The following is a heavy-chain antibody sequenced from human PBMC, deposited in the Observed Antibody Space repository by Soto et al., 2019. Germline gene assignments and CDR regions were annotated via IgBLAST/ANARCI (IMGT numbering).Heavy chain of an antibody. D-gene: IGHD1-26*01. CDR1: GYTFTGYY. V-gene: IGHV1-2*04. CDR2: INPNSGGT. Sequence: ASVKVSCKASGYTFTGYYMHWVRQAPGQGLEWMGWINPNSGGTNYAQKFQGWVTMTRDTSISTAYMELSRLRSDDTAVYYCARGARIVGATDAFDIWGQGTMVTVSS. J-gene: IGHJ3*02. CDR3: ARGARIVGATDAFDI.